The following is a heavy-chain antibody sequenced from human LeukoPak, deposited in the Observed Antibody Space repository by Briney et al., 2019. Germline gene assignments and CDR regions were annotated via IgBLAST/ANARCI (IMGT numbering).Heavy chain of an antibody. Sequence: GGSLRLSCAASGFTFSNVWMSWVRQAPGKGLEWVGRIKSETDGGTTDYAAPVKGRFTISRDDSKNTLYLQMNSLKTEDTALYYCTTDFGFTMVRGLPGLHYWGQGTLVTVSS. CDR1: GFTFSNVW. V-gene: IGHV3-15*01. J-gene: IGHJ4*02. CDR2: IKSETDGGTT. CDR3: TTDFGFTMVRGLPGLHY. D-gene: IGHD3-10*01.